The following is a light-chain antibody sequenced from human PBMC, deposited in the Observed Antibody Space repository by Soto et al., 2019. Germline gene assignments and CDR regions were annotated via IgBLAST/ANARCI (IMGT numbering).Light chain of an antibody. CDR3: QQSFITPPLT. V-gene: IGKV1-39*01. J-gene: IGKJ4*01. CDR2: GAS. CDR1: QSISTY. Sequence: DIQMTQSPSSLSASIGDRITITCRVSQSISTYLNWYQQKPGKAPNLLIYGASTLQSGVPSRFSGRGSATDFTLTISSLQPEDFATYYCQQSFITPPLTFGGGTKVDIK.